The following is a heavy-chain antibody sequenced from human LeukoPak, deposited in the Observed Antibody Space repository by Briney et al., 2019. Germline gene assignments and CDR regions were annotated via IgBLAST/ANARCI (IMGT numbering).Heavy chain of an antibody. Sequence: SETLSLTCTVSGDFISTYYWVWIRQPPGKGLEYIGYIYYNGNTNYNPSLKSRVTISIDTSKTQFSLRLSSVTAADTAVYYCARWNYYEIGGRVFDYWGQGTLVSVSS. CDR2: IYYNGNT. V-gene: IGHV4-59*08. CDR3: ARWNYYEIGGRVFDY. CDR1: GDFISTYY. D-gene: IGHD3-22*01. J-gene: IGHJ4*02.